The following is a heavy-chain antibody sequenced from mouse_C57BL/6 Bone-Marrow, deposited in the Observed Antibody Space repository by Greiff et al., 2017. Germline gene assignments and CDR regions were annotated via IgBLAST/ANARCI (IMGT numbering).Heavy chain of an antibody. Sequence: EVKLVESGGGLVKPGGSLKLSCAASGFTFSSYAMSWVRQTPEKRLEWVATISDGGSYTYSPDNVKGRFTISRDNAKNNLYLQMSHLKSEDTAMYYCARHYDYDLYAMDSRGPGTSVTVSS. CDR2: ISDGGSYT. CDR1: GFTFSSYA. V-gene: IGHV5-4*03. D-gene: IGHD2-4*01. J-gene: IGHJ4*01. CDR3: ARHYDYDLYAMDS.